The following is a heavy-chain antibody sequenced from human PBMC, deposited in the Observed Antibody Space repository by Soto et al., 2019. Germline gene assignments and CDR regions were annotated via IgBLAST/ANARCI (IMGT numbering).Heavy chain of an antibody. CDR1: GGSFSCYY. J-gene: IGHJ5*02. V-gene: IGHV4-34*01. Sequence: SVPLSLTCAFYGGSFSCYYLNWIRQPPGKGLEWIGEIDHSGYTNYNPSLKSRVTISVDTSKNQFSLRLTSVTAADTAVYYCARVRDWFDPWGQGTLVTVSS. D-gene: IGHD3-3*01. CDR3: ARVRDWFDP. CDR2: IDHSGYT.